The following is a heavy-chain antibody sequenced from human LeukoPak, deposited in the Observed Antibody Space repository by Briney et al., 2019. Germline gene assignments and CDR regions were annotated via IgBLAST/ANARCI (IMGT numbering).Heavy chain of an antibody. D-gene: IGHD3-10*01. Sequence: GRSLRLSCAASAFMFRTYEMNWVRQAPGKGLEWLSYITSSGSTIFYADSVKGRFTISRDNAKNSLYLQMNSLRVDDTAVYYCARMRSGSEFDYWGQGTLVTVSS. J-gene: IGHJ4*02. CDR3: ARMRSGSEFDY. V-gene: IGHV3-48*03. CDR2: ITSSGSTI. CDR1: AFMFRTYE.